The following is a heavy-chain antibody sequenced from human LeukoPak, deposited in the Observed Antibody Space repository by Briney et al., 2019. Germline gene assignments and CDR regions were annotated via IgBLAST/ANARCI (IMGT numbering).Heavy chain of an antibody. CDR1: GGSFSGYY. J-gene: IGHJ5*02. Sequence: SETLSLTCAVYGGSFSGYYWSWIRQPPGKGLEWIGEINHSGSTNYNPSLKSRVTISVDTSKNQFSLKLSSVTAADTAVYYCARTTKYQFKWAGFDPWGRGTLITVSS. CDR3: ARTTKYQFKWAGFDP. V-gene: IGHV4-34*01. CDR2: INHSGST. D-gene: IGHD2-2*01.